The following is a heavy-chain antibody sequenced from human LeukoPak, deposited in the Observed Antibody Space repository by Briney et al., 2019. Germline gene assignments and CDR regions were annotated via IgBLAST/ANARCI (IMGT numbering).Heavy chain of an antibody. CDR2: VSGSSGTT. D-gene: IGHD1-26*01. Sequence: GGSLRLSCAASGFTFSSYAMSWVRQAPGKGLEWVSAVSGSSGTTYYTDSVKGRFTISRDNSKDTLYLQMNSLRAEDTAVYYCGKNRYSGSLSPFDIWGQGTMVTVSP. J-gene: IGHJ3*02. CDR3: GKNRYSGSLSPFDI. CDR1: GFTFSSYA. V-gene: IGHV3-23*01.